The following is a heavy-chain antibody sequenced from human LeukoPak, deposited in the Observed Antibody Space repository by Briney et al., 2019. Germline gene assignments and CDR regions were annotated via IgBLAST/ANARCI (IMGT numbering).Heavy chain of an antibody. V-gene: IGHV1-69*04. CDR3: ARAGGWSPEVGHY. CDR2: IIPILGIA. Sequence: ASVKVSCEASGGTFSSYAISWVRQAPGQGLEWMGRIIPILGIANYAQKFQGRVTITADKSTSTAYMELSSLRSEDTAVYYCARAGGWSPEVGHYWGQGTLVTVSS. D-gene: IGHD6-19*01. J-gene: IGHJ4*02. CDR1: GGTFSSYA.